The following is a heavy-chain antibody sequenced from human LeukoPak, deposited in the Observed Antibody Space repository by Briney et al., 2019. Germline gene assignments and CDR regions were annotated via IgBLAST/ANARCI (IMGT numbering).Heavy chain of an antibody. D-gene: IGHD3-22*01. CDR3: ARGRGGGYYPFDY. V-gene: IGHV3-66*02. Sequence: PGGSLRLSCAAPGSIFSTYAMSWVRQAPGKGLEWVSVISSGGSTYYADSVKGRFTISRDNSKNTLYLQMNSLRAEDTAVYYCARGRGGGYYPFDYWGQGTLVTVSS. CDR1: GSIFSTYA. CDR2: ISSGGST. J-gene: IGHJ4*02.